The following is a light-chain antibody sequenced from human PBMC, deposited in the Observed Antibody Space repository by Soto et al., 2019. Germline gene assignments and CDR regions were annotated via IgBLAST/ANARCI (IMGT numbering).Light chain of an antibody. CDR3: TAYAGSTYYV. J-gene: IGLJ1*01. V-gene: IGLV2-8*01. CDR2: EVT. CDR1: SSDVGGSNY. Sequence: QSALTQPPSASGSPGQSVTISCTGSSSDVGGSNYVSWYQQHPGKAPKLMIFEVTKRPSGVPDRFSGSKSGNTASLTVSGLQADDEADYYCTAYAGSTYYVFGTGTKLTVL.